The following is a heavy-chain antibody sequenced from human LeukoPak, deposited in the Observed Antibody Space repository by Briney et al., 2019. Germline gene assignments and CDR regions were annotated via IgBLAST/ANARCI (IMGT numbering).Heavy chain of an antibody. CDR1: GGSISSGTDY. CDR2: IHTGGST. Sequence: PSETLSLTCTVSGGSISSGTDYWSWIRQPAGKGMEWIGRIHTGGSTNYNPSLKSRVTISVDTSKDQFSLKLNSVTAADTAVYYCAREGYSGNTFDYWGQGTLVTVSS. J-gene: IGHJ4*02. D-gene: IGHD1-26*01. V-gene: IGHV4-61*02. CDR3: AREGYSGNTFDY.